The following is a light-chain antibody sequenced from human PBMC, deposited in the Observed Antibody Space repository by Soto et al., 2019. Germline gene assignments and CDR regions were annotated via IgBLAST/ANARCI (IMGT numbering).Light chain of an antibody. CDR3: QQYNNWPRNT. CDR2: GAS. J-gene: IGKJ1*01. CDR1: QSVYVN. V-gene: IGKV3-20*01. Sequence: DIVLTQSPGTLSLSPGEGATLSCRASQSVYVNLAWYQQKPGQSPRLLIYGASTRATDIPDRFSGSGSDTDFALTISRLEPEDFAVYYCQQYNNWPRNTFGQGTKVEIK.